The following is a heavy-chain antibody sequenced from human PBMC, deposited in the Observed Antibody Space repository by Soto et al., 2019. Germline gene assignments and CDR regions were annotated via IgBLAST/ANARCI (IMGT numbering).Heavy chain of an antibody. J-gene: IGHJ4*02. CDR3: ARAQSQIKLCSSGWYGRSDFDD. V-gene: IGHV1-18*04. CDR2: ISAYNGNT. CDR1: GYTFTSYG. Sequence: ASVKVSCKASGYTFTSYGISWVRQAPGQGLEWMGWISAYNGNTNYAQKLQGRVTMTTDTSTSTAYMELRSLRSDDTAVYYCARAQSQIKLCSSGWYGRSDFDDWGQGTLVTVSS. D-gene: IGHD6-19*01.